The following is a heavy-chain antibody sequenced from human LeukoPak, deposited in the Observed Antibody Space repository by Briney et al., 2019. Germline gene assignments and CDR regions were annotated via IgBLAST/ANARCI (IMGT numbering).Heavy chain of an antibody. V-gene: IGHV3-64*01. Sequence: ASVKVSCKASGYTFTGHTMHWVRQAPGKGLEYVSAITSNGGSTYYANSVKGRFTISRDNSKNTLYLQMGSLRVEDMAVYYCARAPRWQQLVPGYFDYWGQGTLVTVSS. CDR2: ITSNGGST. J-gene: IGHJ4*02. D-gene: IGHD6-13*01. CDR3: ARAPRWQQLVPGYFDY. CDR1: GYTFTGHT.